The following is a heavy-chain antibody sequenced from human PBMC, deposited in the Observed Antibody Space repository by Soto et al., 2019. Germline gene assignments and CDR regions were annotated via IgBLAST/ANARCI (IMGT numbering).Heavy chain of an antibody. V-gene: IGHV1-69*13. J-gene: IGHJ6*02. D-gene: IGHD6-13*01. CDR1: GGTFSSYA. CDR3: ASYSSSWLPHYYYSYGMDV. CDR2: IIPIFGTA. Sequence: GASVKVSCKASGGTFSSYAISWVRQALGQGLEWMGGIIPIFGTANYAQKFQGRVTITADESTSTAYMELSSLRSEDTAVYYCASYSSSWLPHYYYSYGMDVWGQGTTVNVSS.